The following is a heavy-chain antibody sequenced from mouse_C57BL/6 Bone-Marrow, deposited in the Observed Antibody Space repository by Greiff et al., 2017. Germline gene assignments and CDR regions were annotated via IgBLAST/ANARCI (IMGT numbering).Heavy chain of an antibody. V-gene: IGHV1-39*01. CDR3: ARGYDYDYAMDY. CDR2: INPNYGTT. CDR1: GYSFTDYN. D-gene: IGHD2-4*01. J-gene: IGHJ4*01. Sequence: EVKLVESGPELVKPGASVKISCKASGYSFTDYNMNWVKQSNGKSLEWIGVINPNYGTTSYNQKFKGKATLTVDQSSSTAYMQLNSLTSEDSAVYYCARGYDYDYAMDYWGQGTSGTVTS.